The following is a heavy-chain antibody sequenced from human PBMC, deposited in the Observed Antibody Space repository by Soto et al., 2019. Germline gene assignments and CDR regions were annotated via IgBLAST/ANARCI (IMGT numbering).Heavy chain of an antibody. CDR2: ISGSGGST. CDR3: AKDLNNHDSSGYLYYFDY. J-gene: IGHJ4*02. Sequence: EVQLLESGGGLVQPGGSLRLSCAASGFTFSSYAMSWVRQAPGKGLEWVSAISGSGGSTYYADSVKGRFTISRDNSKNTLYLQMNSLRAEDTAVYYCAKDLNNHDSSGYLYYFDYWGQGTLVTVSS. V-gene: IGHV3-23*01. CDR1: GFTFSSYA. D-gene: IGHD3-22*01.